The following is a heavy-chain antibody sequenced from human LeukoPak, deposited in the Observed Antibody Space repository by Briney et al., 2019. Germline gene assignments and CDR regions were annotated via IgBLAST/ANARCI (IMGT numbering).Heavy chain of an antibody. CDR2: ISDTSGSK. CDR3: AKRDYYYYMDV. Sequence: LRLSCAASGFTFSSYAMSWVRQAPGKGLEWVSDISDTSGSKNYADSVKGRFTISRDNPKNTLFLQMNSLRAEDTAVYYCAKRDYYYYMDVWGKGTTVTVSS. V-gene: IGHV3-23*01. CDR1: GFTFSSYA. J-gene: IGHJ6*03.